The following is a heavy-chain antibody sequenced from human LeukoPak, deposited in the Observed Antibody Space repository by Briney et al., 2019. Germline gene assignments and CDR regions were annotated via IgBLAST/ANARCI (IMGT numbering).Heavy chain of an antibody. CDR1: GFTFSSYV. V-gene: IGHV3-64D*08. D-gene: IGHD5-24*01. CDR3: VKDYRRDGYNYYFDY. Sequence: SGGSLRLSCSASGFTFSSYVMHWVRQAPGKGLEHVSGISNNGGSTLYADSAKGRFTISRDNPKNTLYLQMSSLRPEDTAVYYCVKDYRRDGYNYYFDYWGQGTLVTLSS. J-gene: IGHJ4*02. CDR2: ISNNGGST.